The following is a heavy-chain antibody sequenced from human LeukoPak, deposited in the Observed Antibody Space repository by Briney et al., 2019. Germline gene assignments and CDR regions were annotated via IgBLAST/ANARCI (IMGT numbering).Heavy chain of an antibody. CDR2: IYTSGST. D-gene: IGHD3-22*01. Sequence: SETLSLTCTVSGGSISSYYWSWIRQPAGKGLEWIGRIYTSGSTNYNPSLKSRVTISVDTSKNQFSLKLSSVTAADTAVYYCARTDYFDSSGYKYYFDYWGPGTLVTVSS. V-gene: IGHV4-4*07. CDR1: GGSISSYY. J-gene: IGHJ4*02. CDR3: ARTDYFDSSGYKYYFDY.